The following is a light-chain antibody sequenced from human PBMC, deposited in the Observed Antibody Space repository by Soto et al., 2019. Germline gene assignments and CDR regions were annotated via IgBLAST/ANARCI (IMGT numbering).Light chain of an antibody. CDR3: SSYTSSSTR. CDR2: DVS. J-gene: IGLJ3*02. Sequence: QSALTQPDSVSGSPGQSITISCSGTSSDVGGYNSVSWYQQHPGKAPKLMIYDVSNRPSGLSNRFSGTKSGSTASLTISGLQAEDEADYYCSSYTSSSTRFGGGTQLTV. V-gene: IGLV2-14*01. CDR1: SSDVGGYNS.